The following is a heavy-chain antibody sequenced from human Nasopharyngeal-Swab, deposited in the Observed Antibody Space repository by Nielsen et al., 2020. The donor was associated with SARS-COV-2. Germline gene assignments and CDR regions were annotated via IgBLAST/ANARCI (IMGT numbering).Heavy chain of an antibody. CDR3: AKSNDILTGYSFDY. J-gene: IGHJ4*02. CDR1: GFTFSPYT. D-gene: IGHD3-9*01. CDR2: ISGSGGST. V-gene: IGHV3-23*01. Sequence: GESLKFSCAASGFTFSPYTMSWVRQAPGKGLEWVSAISGSGGSTYYADSVKGRFTISRDNSKNTLYLQMNSLRAEDTAVYYCAKSNDILTGYSFDYWGQGTLVTVSS.